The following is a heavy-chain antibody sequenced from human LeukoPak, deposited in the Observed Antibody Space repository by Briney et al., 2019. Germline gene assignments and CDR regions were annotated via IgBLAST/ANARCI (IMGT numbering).Heavy chain of an antibody. J-gene: IGHJ4*02. CDR3: AGGSIAVAGTAIDY. D-gene: IGHD6-19*01. CDR2: IIPIFGTA. V-gene: IGHV1-69*13. CDR1: GGTFSSYA. Sequence: GASVKVSCKASGGTFSSYAISWVRQAPGQGLEWMGGIIPIFGTANYAQKFQGRVTITADESTSTAYMELCSLRSEDTAVYYCAGGSIAVAGTAIDYWGQGTRVTVSS.